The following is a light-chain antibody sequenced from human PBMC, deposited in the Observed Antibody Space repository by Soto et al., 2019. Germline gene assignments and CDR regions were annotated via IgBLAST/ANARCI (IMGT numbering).Light chain of an antibody. CDR1: HGIGND. CDR3: LQYNSDLNT. Sequence: DIQMTQSPSSLSASVGDRVTITCRASHGIGNDLGWYQQKAGKVPKRLIYAASSLEAGVPSRFSGSGSGAEFTLTISSLQPEDFATYYCLQYNSDLNTFGQGTKLEIK. V-gene: IGKV1-17*01. J-gene: IGKJ2*01. CDR2: AAS.